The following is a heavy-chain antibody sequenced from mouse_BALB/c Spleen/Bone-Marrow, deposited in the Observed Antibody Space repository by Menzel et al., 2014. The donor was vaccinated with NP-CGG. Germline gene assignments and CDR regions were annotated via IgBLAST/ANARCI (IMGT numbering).Heavy chain of an antibody. CDR3: SKDGGYDYSYYFDY. CDR1: GFTFSSYS. CDR2: ISSGGHDT. J-gene: IGHJ2*01. Sequence: EVKLEESGGGLVKPGGSLKLSCAASGFTFSSYSMSWVRQTPEKRLEWVATISSGGHDTYYPDSVKGRFTISRDNAKNTLYLQMSSLKSEDTSEYYCSKDGGYDYSYYFDYWGQGTPLTVSS. D-gene: IGHD2-4*01. V-gene: IGHV5-6-4*01.